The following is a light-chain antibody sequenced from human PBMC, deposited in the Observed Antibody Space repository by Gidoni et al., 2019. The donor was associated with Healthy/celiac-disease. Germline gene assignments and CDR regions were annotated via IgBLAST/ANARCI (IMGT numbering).Light chain of an antibody. CDR2: DAS. CDR3: QQYDNLPLT. V-gene: IGKV1-33*01. CDR1: QDIINY. Sequence: DIQMTQSPSSLSASVGDRVTITCQASQDIINYLNWYQQKPGKAPKLLNYDASNLETGVPSRFSGSGSGTDFTFTISSLQPEDIATYYCQQYDNLPLTFGGGTKVEIK. J-gene: IGKJ4*01.